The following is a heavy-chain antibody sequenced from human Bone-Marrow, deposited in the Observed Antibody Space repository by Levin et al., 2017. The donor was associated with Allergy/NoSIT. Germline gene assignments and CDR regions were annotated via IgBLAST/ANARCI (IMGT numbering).Heavy chain of an antibody. V-gene: IGHV5-51*01. CDR2: IYPGDSDI. Sequence: PGGSLRLSCKGSGYYFPDYWIGWVRQMPGKGLEWMGIIYPGDSDIKYSPSFQGQVTISADKSISTAYLQWNNLQASDTAVYYCARAGTRSYASGSYSLHWGQGTLVTVSS. J-gene: IGHJ4*02. D-gene: IGHD3-10*01. CDR3: ARAGTRSYASGSYSLH. CDR1: GYYFPDYW.